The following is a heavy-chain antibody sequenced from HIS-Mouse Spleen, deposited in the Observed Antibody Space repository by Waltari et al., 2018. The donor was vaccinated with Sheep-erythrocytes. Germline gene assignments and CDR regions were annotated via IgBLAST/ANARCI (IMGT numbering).Heavy chain of an antibody. CDR1: GFTVSSNY. J-gene: IGHJ4*02. D-gene: IGHD5-12*01. Sequence: EVHLVESGGGVIQRGGSLSLSCAASGFTVSSNYMTWVRQAPGKGLEGVSVIYSGGSTYYADSVKGRFTISRDNSKNTLYLQMNSLRAEDMAVYYCARMTYGGYYFDYWGQGTLVTVSS. CDR3: ARMTYGGYYFDY. CDR2: IYSGGST. V-gene: IGHV3-53*01.